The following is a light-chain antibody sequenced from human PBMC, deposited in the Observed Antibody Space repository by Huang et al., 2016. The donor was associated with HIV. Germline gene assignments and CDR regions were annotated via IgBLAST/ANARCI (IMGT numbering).Light chain of an antibody. J-gene: IGKJ2*02. CDR3: QQTYTIPGT. V-gene: IGKV1-39*01. CDR2: AAS. Sequence: DIQLTQSPSSLSASVGDRVTITCLTSQSINTYLNWYRQEPGEPPRLLIYAASTLHSGVSTRFRGRGSGTDFTLTINNLQAEDFAIYFCQQTYTIPGTFGQGTKLQI. CDR1: QSINTY.